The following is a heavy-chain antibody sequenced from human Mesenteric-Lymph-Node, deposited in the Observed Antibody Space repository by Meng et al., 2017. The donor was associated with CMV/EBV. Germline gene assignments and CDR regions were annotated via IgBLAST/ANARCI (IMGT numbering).Heavy chain of an antibody. D-gene: IGHD4-17*01. Sequence: SSWSWIRQPPGEELEWIAELIHSERTNFHPSLKSRVAISVDTSKNQFSLKLSSVTAADTAVYYCARGQRTTVTSRPSPRTYWYFDLWGRGTLVTVSS. CDR1: SS. CDR2: LIHSERT. CDR3: ARGQRTTVTSRPSPRTYWYFDL. J-gene: IGHJ2*01. V-gene: IGHV4-34*01.